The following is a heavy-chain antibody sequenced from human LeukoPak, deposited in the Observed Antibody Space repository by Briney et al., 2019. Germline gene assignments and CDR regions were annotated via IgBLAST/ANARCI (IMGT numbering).Heavy chain of an antibody. Sequence: GGSLRLSCAASGFTFSRYWMSWVRQAPGKGLEWVATIKQDGSEKYYVDSVKGRFTISRDNAKNSLYVQMNSLRADDTAVYYCAGGFYSGSFDPWGQGTLVTVSS. D-gene: IGHD1-26*01. CDR2: IKQDGSEK. V-gene: IGHV3-7*02. J-gene: IGHJ5*02. CDR3: AGGFYSGSFDP. CDR1: GFTFSRYW.